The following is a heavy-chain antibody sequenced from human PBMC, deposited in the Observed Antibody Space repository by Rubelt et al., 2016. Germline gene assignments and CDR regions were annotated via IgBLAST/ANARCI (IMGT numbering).Heavy chain of an antibody. V-gene: IGHV1-3*01. J-gene: IGHJ4*02. D-gene: IGHD1-26*01. CDR2: INAGNGNT. Sequence: QVQLVQSGAEVKKPGASVKVSCKASGYTFTSYAMHWVRQAPGQRLEWMGWINAGNGNTKYSQKFQGRVTITRGPSARTGYMGLSSLRSEDTAVYYCARDIYSGSYYGYWGQGTLVTVSS. CDR3: ARDIYSGSYYGY. CDR1: GYTFTSYA.